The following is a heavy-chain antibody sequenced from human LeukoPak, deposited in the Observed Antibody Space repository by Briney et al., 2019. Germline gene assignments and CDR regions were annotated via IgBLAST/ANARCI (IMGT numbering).Heavy chain of an antibody. D-gene: IGHD3-10*01. CDR2: ISYDGSNK. J-gene: IGHJ4*02. CDR1: GFTFSSYA. V-gene: IGHV3-30-3*01. CDR3: ARPAYGSGSYYLYYFDY. Sequence: GGSLRLSCAASGFTFSSYAMHWVRQAPGKGLEWVAVISYDGSNKYYADSVKGRFTISRDNAKNSLYLQMNSLRAEDTAVYYCARPAYGSGSYYLYYFDYWGQGTLVTVSS.